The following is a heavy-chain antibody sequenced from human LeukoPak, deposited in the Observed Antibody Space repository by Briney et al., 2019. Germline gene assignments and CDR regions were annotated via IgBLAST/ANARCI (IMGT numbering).Heavy chain of an antibody. CDR2: ISGSGDNK. J-gene: IGHJ4*02. V-gene: IGHV3-23*01. Sequence: GGSLRLSCAASGFTFSSYTMSWVRQAPGEGLEWVSIISGSGDNKYHADSVKGRFTISRDNSKNTMYLQMNSLRAEDTAVYYCAREHTTVTSLLDYWGQGTLVTVSS. CDR3: AREHTTVTSLLDY. D-gene: IGHD4-17*01. CDR1: GFTFSSYT.